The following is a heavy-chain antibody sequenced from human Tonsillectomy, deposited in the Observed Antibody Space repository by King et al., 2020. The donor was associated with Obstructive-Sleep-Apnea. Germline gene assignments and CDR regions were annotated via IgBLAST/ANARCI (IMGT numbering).Heavy chain of an antibody. CDR1: GFTFDDYA. CDR3: AKGGLFYYDSSGYFDY. Sequence: VQLVESGGGLVQPGRSLRLSCAASGFTFDDYALHWVRQAPGKGLEWVSGISWSCGSIGYADSVKGRFTISRDNAKNSLYLQMTRLRAEDTALYYCAKGGLFYYDSSGYFDYWGQGTLVTVSS. CDR2: ISWSCGSI. J-gene: IGHJ4*02. V-gene: IGHV3-9*01. D-gene: IGHD3-22*01.